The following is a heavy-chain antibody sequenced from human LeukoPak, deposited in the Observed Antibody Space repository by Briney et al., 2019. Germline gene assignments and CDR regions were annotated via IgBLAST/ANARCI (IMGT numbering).Heavy chain of an antibody. Sequence: GGSLRLSCAASGFISSSYWMSWVRQAPGKGLEWVSGISGGGGSTYYADSVKGRFTISRDNSKNTLYLQMNSLRAEGTAVYYCAKDRRGNAPRGAFDIWGQGTMVTVSS. V-gene: IGHV3-23*01. CDR2: ISGGGGST. CDR3: AKDRRGNAPRGAFDI. D-gene: IGHD1-1*01. CDR1: GFISSSYW. J-gene: IGHJ3*02.